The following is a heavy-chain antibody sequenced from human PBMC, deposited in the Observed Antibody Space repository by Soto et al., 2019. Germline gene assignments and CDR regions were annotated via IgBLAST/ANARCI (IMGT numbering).Heavy chain of an antibody. CDR3: ARHSGSYFRDY. CDR1: GDSISSSNW. CDR2: IYHSGST. V-gene: IGHV4-4*02. D-gene: IGHD1-26*01. J-gene: IGHJ4*02. Sequence: PSETLSLTCAVSGDSISSSNWWSWVRQPPGKGLEWIGEIYHSGSTNYNPSLKSRVTKSVDKPKNHFSLNLNSVTAADTAVYYCARHSGSYFRDYWGQGTLVTVS.